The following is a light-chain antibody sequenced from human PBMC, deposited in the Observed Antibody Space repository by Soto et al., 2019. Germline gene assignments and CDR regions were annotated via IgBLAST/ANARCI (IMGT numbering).Light chain of an antibody. CDR2: DVS. CDR1: SSDVGGYNY. J-gene: IGLJ1*01. V-gene: IGLV2-11*01. Sequence: QSALTQPRSVSGSPGQSVSISCTGTSSDVGGYNYVSWYQQHPGKAPKVMIYDVSKRPSGVPDRFSGSKSGNTASLTISGLKSEDEADYYCCSYAGRYTYVFGTGTKLTVL. CDR3: CSYAGRYTYV.